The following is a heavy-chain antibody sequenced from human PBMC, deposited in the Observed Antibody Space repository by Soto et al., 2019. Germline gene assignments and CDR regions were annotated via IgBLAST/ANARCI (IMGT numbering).Heavy chain of an antibody. D-gene: IGHD4-17*01. J-gene: IGHJ4*02. V-gene: IGHV4-59*01. CDR3: TRVGGYYGDFPNLDY. CDR2: TYYSGST. Sequence: SETLSLTCSVSGSSIRPYYWSWIRQPPGKGLEWIGNTYYSGSTNYNPSLKSRVIMSVASSKSQLSLRLNSVTAADTAVYYCTRVGGYYGDFPNLDYWGQGALVTVSS. CDR1: GSSIRPYY.